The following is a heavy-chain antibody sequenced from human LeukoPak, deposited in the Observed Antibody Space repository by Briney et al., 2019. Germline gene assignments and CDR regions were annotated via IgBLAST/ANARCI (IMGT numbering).Heavy chain of an antibody. D-gene: IGHD2-2*01. V-gene: IGHV1-18*01. J-gene: IGHJ6*03. CDR1: GYTFNNYG. CDR3: ARWGLVAPGTYYYYHMDV. CDR2: INAYNGDT. Sequence: ASVKVSCKASGYTFNNYGVSWVRQAPGQGLEWMGWINAYNGDTYYAREVQGRVTMTTDTSTSTAYLELWSLRSDDTAVYYCARWGLVAPGTYYYYHMDVWDKGTTVTVSS.